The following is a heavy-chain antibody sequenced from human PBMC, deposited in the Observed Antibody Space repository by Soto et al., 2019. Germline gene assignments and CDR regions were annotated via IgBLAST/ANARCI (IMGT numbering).Heavy chain of an antibody. V-gene: IGHV3-21*01. CDR1: GFTFSSYS. Sequence: GGSLRLSCAASGFTFSSYSMNWVRQAPGRGLEWVAAISGTSAYIYYADSVKGRFTISRDNAKTSLYIQMNSLRAEDTAVYYCARDHRYCSGSSCRPDYYYYGMDFWGQGTTVTVSS. J-gene: IGHJ6*02. CDR3: ARDHRYCSGSSCRPDYYYYGMDF. D-gene: IGHD2-15*01. CDR2: ISGTSAYI.